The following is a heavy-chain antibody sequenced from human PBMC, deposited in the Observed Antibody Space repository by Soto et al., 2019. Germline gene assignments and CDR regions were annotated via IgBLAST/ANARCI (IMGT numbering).Heavy chain of an antibody. D-gene: IGHD6-19*01. V-gene: IGHV4-38-2*01. CDR1: GYSISSGYD. Sequence: SETLSLTCAVSGYSISSGYDWGWIRQPPGKGLEWIGSIYHSGSTYYNPSLKSRVTISVDTSKNQFSLKLSSVTAADTAVYYCASRYSSGWGTVETGRYYYYGMDVWGQGTTVTVSS. CDR2: IYHSGST. CDR3: ASRYSSGWGTVETGRYYYYGMDV. J-gene: IGHJ6*02.